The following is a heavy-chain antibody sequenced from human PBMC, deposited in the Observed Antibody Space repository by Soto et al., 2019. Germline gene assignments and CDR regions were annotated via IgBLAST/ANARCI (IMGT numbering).Heavy chain of an antibody. CDR2: IIPIFETT. D-gene: IGHD3-10*01. V-gene: IGHV1-69*01. CDR3: ARKSGDYGRPYFDY. Sequence: VQLVQSGAEVKKPGSSVKVSCKASGGTFTSFPFSWVRQAPGQGLEWMGGIIPIFETTNYAQKFRGRLTITADESTTTAYMELTSLTSEDTAVYFCARKSGDYGRPYFDYWGQGTLVTVSS. CDR1: GGTFTSFP. J-gene: IGHJ4*02.